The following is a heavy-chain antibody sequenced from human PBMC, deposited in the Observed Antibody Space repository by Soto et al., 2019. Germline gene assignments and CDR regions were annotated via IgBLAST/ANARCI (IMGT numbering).Heavy chain of an antibody. Sequence: QVQLQESGPGLVKPSGTLSLTCAVSGGSISSSNWWSWVRQPPGKGLEWIGEIYHSGSTNYNPSLKSRVTISVDKSKNQFSRKLSYVTAADTAVYYCARGHLYYYDSSGCYFDYWGQGTLVTVSS. CDR1: GGSISSSNW. V-gene: IGHV4-4*02. CDR2: IYHSGST. D-gene: IGHD3-22*01. CDR3: ARGHLYYYDSSGCYFDY. J-gene: IGHJ4*02.